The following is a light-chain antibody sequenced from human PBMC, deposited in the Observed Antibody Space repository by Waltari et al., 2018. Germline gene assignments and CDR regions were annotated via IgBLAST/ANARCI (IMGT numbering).Light chain of an antibody. J-gene: IGKJ1*01. CDR2: TAS. Sequence: EIVLTQSPDTLSLSPGERDNLSCRASQKITSGYLAWYQQKPGQTPRLLIYTASSRATGTPDRFTGSGSGTDVTLTISRLEPEDFAVYYCQQYGSSPRAFGQGTKVEIK. CDR1: QKITSGY. CDR3: QQYGSSPRA. V-gene: IGKV3-20*01.